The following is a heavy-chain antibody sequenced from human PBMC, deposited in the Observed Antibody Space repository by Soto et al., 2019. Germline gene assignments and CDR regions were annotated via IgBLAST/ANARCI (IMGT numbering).Heavy chain of an antibody. D-gene: IGHD3-10*01. CDR3: ARDSGVWFGEDYGMDV. Sequence: SETLSLTCTVSGGSISSYYWSWIRQPPGKGLEWIGYIYYSGSTNYNPSLKSRVTISVDTSKNQFSLKLSSVTAADTAVYYCARDSGVWFGEDYGMDVWGQGTTVTVSS. CDR2: IYYSGST. J-gene: IGHJ6*02. CDR1: GGSISSYY. V-gene: IGHV4-59*12.